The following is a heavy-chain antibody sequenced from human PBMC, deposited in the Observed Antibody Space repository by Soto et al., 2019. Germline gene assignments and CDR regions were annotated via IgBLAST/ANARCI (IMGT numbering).Heavy chain of an antibody. D-gene: IGHD4-17*01. CDR1: GYTFTSYD. CDR2: MNPNSGNT. V-gene: IGHV1-8*01. CDR3: AGGDYGDHRNYYYGMDV. J-gene: IGHJ6*02. Sequence: QVQLVQSGAEVKKPGASVKVSCKASGYTFTSYDINWVRQATGQGLEWMGWMNPNSGNTGYAQKFQGRVTMTRNTAISTAYMELSSLRSEDTAVYYCAGGDYGDHRNYYYGMDVCVQGTTVTVSS.